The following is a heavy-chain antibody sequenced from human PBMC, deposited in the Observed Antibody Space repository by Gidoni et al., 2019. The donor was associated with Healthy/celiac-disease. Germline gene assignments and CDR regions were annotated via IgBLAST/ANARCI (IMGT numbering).Heavy chain of an antibody. V-gene: IGHV3-23*01. J-gene: IGHJ6*02. Sequence: EVQLLESGGGLVQPGGSLRLSCAASGFTFSSYAMSWVRPAPGKGLEWVSAISGSGGSTYYADSVKGRFTISRDNSKNTLYLQMNSLRAEDTAVYYCAKDGGQDIVVVVAATGYYYYYGMDVWGQGTTVTVSS. CDR2: ISGSGGST. D-gene: IGHD2-15*01. CDR1: GFTFSSYA. CDR3: AKDGGQDIVVVVAATGYYYYYGMDV.